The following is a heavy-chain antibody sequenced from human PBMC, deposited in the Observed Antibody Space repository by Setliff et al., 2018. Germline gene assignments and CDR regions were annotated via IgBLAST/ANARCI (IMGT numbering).Heavy chain of an antibody. Sequence: PSETLSLTCTVSGGSIGSSFWNWIRQSPGKGLEWIGYKSNRGDTNSNPSLRSRLTMSVGTSKSQFSLNLTSVTAADTAVYFCARAVDSSGYFPYWYFDLWGRGALVTVSS. CDR2: KSNRGDT. D-gene: IGHD3-22*01. CDR1: GGSIGSSF. CDR3: ARAVDSSGYFPYWYFDL. V-gene: IGHV4-59*01. J-gene: IGHJ2*01.